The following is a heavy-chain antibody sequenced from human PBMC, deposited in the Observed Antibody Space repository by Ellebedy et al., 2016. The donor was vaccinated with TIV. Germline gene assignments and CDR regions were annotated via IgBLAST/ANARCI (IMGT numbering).Heavy chain of an antibody. CDR1: GYTFTSYD. J-gene: IGHJ2*01. CDR2: MNPNSGNT. V-gene: IGHV1-8*01. D-gene: IGHD2-15*01. CDR3: ARENPRYCSGGSCYNNWYFDL. Sequence: AASVKVSCKASGYTFTSYDINWVRQATGQGLEWMGWMNPNSGNTGYAQKFQGRVTITADKSTSTAYMELSSLISEDTAVYYCARENPRYCSGGSCYNNWYFDLWGRGTLVTVSS.